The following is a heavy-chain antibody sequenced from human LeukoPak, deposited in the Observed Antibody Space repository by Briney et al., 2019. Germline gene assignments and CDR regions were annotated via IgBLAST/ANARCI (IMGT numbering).Heavy chain of an antibody. CDR2: FDPEDGET. J-gene: IGHJ1*01. Sequence: ASVKVSCKVSGYTLTELSMHWVRQAPGKGLEWMGGFDPEDGETIYAQKFQGRVTMTEDTSTDTAYMELSSLRSEDTAVYYCARVRRATIQSPLQHWGQGTLVSVSS. CDR1: GYTLTELS. CDR3: ARVRRATIQSPLQH. D-gene: IGHD5-12*01. V-gene: IGHV1-24*01.